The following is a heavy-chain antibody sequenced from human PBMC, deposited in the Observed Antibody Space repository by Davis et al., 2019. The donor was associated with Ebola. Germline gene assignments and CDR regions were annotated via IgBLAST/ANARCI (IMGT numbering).Heavy chain of an antibody. V-gene: IGHV3-7*01. CDR2: IKQDGSEK. Sequence: GESLKISCAASGFSFNNYWMSWVRQAPGKGLEWVANIKQDGSEKYYVDSVRGRFTISRDNAKNSLYLHMNSLRAEDTAVYYCARQDLDCTSGSCYGPYYYGVGVWGQGTTVTVSS. D-gene: IGHD2-2*01. CDR3: ARQDLDCTSGSCYGPYYYGVGV. J-gene: IGHJ6*02. CDR1: GFSFNNYW.